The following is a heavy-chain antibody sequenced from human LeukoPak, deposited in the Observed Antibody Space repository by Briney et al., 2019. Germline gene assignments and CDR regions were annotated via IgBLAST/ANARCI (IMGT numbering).Heavy chain of an antibody. J-gene: IGHJ6*02. CDR2: IWYDGSNK. CDR3: ASRVAASDGMDV. D-gene: IGHD2-2*01. CDR1: GFTSSSYG. V-gene: IGHV3-33*01. Sequence: GGSLRLSCAASGFTSSSYGMHWVRQAPGKGLEWVAVIWYDGSNKYYADSVKGRFTISRDNSKNTLYLQMNSLRAEDTAVYYCASRVAASDGMDVWGQGTTVTVSS.